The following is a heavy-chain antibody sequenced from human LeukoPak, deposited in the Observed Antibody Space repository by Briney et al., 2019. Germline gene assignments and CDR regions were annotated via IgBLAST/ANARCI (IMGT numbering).Heavy chain of an antibody. CDR3: ARGNYAHAVDY. CDR1: GFTFSSYW. Sequence: PGGSLRLSCAASGFTFSSYWMSWVRQAPGKGLEWVANIKQDGSEKYYVDSVKGRFTISRDNAKNSLYLQMNSLRAEDAAVYYCARGNYAHAVDYWGQGTLVTVSS. CDR2: IKQDGSEK. J-gene: IGHJ4*02. V-gene: IGHV3-7*01. D-gene: IGHD4-11*01.